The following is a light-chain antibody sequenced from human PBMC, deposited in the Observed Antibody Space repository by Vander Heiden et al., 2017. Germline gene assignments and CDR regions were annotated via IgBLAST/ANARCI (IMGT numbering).Light chain of an antibody. CDR1: SSDVGGYKY. CDR2: EVT. J-gene: IGLJ2*01. CDR3: ISYAGSNNLV. Sequence: QSALTQPPSASGSPGQSVTVPCTGTSSDVGGYKYVSWYQQPPGKAPKLMIYEVTKRPSGVPDRCSGSKSGNTASLTVSGLQAEDEADYYCISYAGSNNLVFGGGTKLTVL. V-gene: IGLV2-8*01.